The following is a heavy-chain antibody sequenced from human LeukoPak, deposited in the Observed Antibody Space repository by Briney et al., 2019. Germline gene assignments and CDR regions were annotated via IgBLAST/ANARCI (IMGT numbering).Heavy chain of an antibody. CDR1: GYTFTGYY. V-gene: IGHV1-2*02. Sequence: ASVKVSCKASGYTFTGYYMHWVRQAPGQGLEWMGWINPNSGGTNYAQKFQGRVTMTRDTSISTAYMELSRLRSDDTAVYYCTCGIVGATTVKDYWGQGTLVTVSS. CDR2: INPNSGGT. J-gene: IGHJ4*02. CDR3: TCGIVGATTVKDY. D-gene: IGHD1-26*01.